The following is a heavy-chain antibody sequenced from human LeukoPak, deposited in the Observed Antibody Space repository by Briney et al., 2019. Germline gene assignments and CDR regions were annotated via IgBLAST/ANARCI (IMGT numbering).Heavy chain of an antibody. CDR1: GYTFTSYG. CDR2: ISAYNGIT. V-gene: IGHV1-18*01. D-gene: IGHD3-10*01. CDR3: ARYMVRGVRRYYFDY. J-gene: IGHJ4*02. Sequence: ASVKVSCKASGYTFTSYGISWVRQAPGQGLEWMGWISAYNGITNYAQKLQGRVTMTTDTSTSTAYMELRSLRSDDTAVYYCARYMVRGVRRYYFDYWGQGTLVTVSS.